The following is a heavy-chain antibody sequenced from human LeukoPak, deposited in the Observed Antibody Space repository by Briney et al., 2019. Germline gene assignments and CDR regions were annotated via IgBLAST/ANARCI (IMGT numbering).Heavy chain of an antibody. D-gene: IGHD4-17*01. Sequence: SVKVSCKASGYTFTGYYMHWVRQAPGQGLEWMGGIIPIFGTANYAQKFQGRVTITTDESTSTAYMELSSLRSEDTAVYYCARVKGTTVTSYFDYWGQGTLVTVSS. CDR3: ARVKGTTVTSYFDY. V-gene: IGHV1-69*05. CDR2: IIPIFGTA. J-gene: IGHJ4*02. CDR1: GYTFTGYY.